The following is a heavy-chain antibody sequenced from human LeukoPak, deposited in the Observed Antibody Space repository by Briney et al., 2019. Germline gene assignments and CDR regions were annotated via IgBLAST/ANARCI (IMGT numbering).Heavy chain of an antibody. CDR3: ASTFYGDSPPY. CDR2: IYSGGST. Sequence: AGGSLRLSCAASGFTVSSNYMSWVRQAPGKGLEWVSVIYSGGSTYYADSVKGRFTISRDNSKNTLYLQMNSLRAEDTVVYYCASTFYGDSPPYWGQGTLVTVSS. D-gene: IGHD4-17*01. CDR1: GFTVSSNY. J-gene: IGHJ4*02. V-gene: IGHV3-66*01.